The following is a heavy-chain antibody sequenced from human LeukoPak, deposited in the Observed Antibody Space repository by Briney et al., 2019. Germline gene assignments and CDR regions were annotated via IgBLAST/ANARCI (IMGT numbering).Heavy chain of an antibody. Sequence: GGALRLSCAGSGFTFSSYVMGWVRQAPGKGLGGVSAISGRGGSTYYADSVKGRCTISRDNSKNPLYLQMNSLRAEDTAVYYCAKRGSGSYQYYFDYWGQGTLVTVSS. CDR1: GFTFSSYV. D-gene: IGHD3-10*01. V-gene: IGHV3-23*01. CDR2: ISGRGGST. J-gene: IGHJ4*02. CDR3: AKRGSGSYQYYFDY.